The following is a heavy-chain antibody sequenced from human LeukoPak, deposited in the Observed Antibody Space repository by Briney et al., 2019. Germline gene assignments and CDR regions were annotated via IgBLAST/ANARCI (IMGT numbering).Heavy chain of an antibody. V-gene: IGHV5-51*01. J-gene: IGHJ6*03. CDR2: IYPGDSDT. CDR3: ARQRSSYDSSNYLYYFYYMDV. D-gene: IGHD3-22*01. Sequence: GESLKISCKASGYSFTSYWIAWVRQMPGKGLEWMGIIYPGDSDTRYSPSFQGQVTISADKSISTAYLQWSSLKASDTAMYYCARQRSSYDSSNYLYYFYYMDVWGKGTTVTVSS. CDR1: GYSFTSYW.